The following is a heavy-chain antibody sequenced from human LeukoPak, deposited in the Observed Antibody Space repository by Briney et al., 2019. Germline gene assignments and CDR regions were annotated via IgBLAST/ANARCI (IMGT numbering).Heavy chain of an antibody. V-gene: IGHV1-2*06. CDR2: INPNSGGT. CDR1: GGTFSSYA. D-gene: IGHD2-15*01. Sequence: ASVKVSCKASGGTFSSYAISWVRQAPGQGLEWMGRINPNSGGTNYAQKFQGRVTMTRDTSISTAYMELSRLRSDDTAVYYCARDGGYCSGGSCLYYYGMDVWGQGTTVTVSS. CDR3: ARDGGYCSGGSCLYYYGMDV. J-gene: IGHJ6*02.